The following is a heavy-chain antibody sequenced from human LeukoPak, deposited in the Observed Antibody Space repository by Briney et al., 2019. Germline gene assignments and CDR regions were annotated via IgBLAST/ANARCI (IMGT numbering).Heavy chain of an antibody. Sequence: SETLSLTCTVSGGSISTYYWSWVRQPPGKGLEWIGYKFYSGSTNYNPSLKSRVTISVDTSKNQLSLKLSSVTAADTAVYYCARQNYDSSGCPPYFDYWGQGIPVTVSS. CDR3: ARQNYDSSGCPPYFDY. J-gene: IGHJ4*02. D-gene: IGHD3-22*01. CDR1: GGSISTYY. CDR2: KFYSGST. V-gene: IGHV4-59*08.